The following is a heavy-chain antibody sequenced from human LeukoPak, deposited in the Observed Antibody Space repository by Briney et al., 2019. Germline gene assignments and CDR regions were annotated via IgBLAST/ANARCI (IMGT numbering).Heavy chain of an antibody. CDR3: ARDSSGNYYEGYFQH. V-gene: IGHV4-59*01. J-gene: IGHJ1*01. CDR1: GGSLSSYY. CDR2: IYYSGST. Sequence: SETLSLTCTVSGGSLSSYYWSWIRQPPGKGLEWIGYIYYSGSTNYNPSLKSRVTISVDTSKNQFSLKLSSVTAADTAVYYCARDSSGNYYEGYFQHWGQGTLVTVSS. D-gene: IGHD3-22*01.